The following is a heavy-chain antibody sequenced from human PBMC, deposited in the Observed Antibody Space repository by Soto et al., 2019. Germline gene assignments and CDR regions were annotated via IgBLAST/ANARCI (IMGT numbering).Heavy chain of an antibody. Sequence: SETLSLTCSLSGGAIGVYYWSWIRQPPGKALEWIGYVSYSGSTDYHPSLKSRVSISIDTSKNQFSLKMISVTAADTAVYYRARHGSDSGWFFFDPWGQGALVTVSS. CDR2: VSYSGST. D-gene: IGHD6-19*01. CDR3: ARHGSDSGWFFFDP. J-gene: IGHJ5*02. V-gene: IGHV4-59*08. CDR1: GGAIGVYY.